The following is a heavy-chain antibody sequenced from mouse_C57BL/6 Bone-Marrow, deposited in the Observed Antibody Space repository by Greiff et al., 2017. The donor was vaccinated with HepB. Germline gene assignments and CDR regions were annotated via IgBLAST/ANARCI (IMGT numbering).Heavy chain of an antibody. V-gene: IGHV5-6*01. Sequence: EVKLMESGGDLVKPGGSLKLSCAASGFTFSSYGMSWVRQTPDKRLEWVATISSGGSYTYYPDSVKGRFTISRDNAKNTLYLQMSSLKSEDTAMYYCASHLDGFAYWGQGTLVTVSA. CDR2: ISSGGSYT. CDR3: ASHLDGFAY. J-gene: IGHJ3*01. CDR1: GFTFSSYG.